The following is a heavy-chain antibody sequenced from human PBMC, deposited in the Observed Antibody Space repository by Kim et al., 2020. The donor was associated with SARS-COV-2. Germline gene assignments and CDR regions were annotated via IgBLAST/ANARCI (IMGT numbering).Heavy chain of an antibody. J-gene: IGHJ4*02. V-gene: IGHV2-5*02. CDR1: GFSVSDSGVG. CDR2: IYWDDET. CDR3: AHRNFYGSAVYPNGDYFTF. Sequence: SGPTLVNPTQTLTLTCTFSGFSVSDSGVGVGWIRQPPGKALEWLGIIYWDDETRYNPTLESRLSITKDTSKNHVVLTMTSMAAVDTATYFCAHRNFYGSAVYPNGDYFTFWGQGIHVTASS. D-gene: IGHD3-10*01.